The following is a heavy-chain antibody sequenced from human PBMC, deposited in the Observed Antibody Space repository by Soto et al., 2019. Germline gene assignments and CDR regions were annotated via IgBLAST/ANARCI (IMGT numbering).Heavy chain of an antibody. J-gene: IGHJ4*02. CDR2: ISGSGGST. V-gene: IGHV3-23*01. Sequence: GGSLRLSCAASGFTFSSYAMSWVRQAPGKGLEWVSAISGSGGSTYYADSVKGRFTISRDNSKNTLYLQMNSLRAEDTAVYYCAKPVAYYDFWSGFDYWGQGTLVTVSS. CDR3: AKPVAYYDFWSGFDY. CDR1: GFTFSSYA. D-gene: IGHD3-3*01.